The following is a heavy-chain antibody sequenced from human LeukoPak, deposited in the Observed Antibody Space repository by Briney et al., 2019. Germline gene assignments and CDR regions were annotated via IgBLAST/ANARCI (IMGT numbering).Heavy chain of an antibody. CDR2: IYTSGST. CDR3: ARRRGSSTSAYPPYNWFDP. V-gene: IGHV4-4*09. J-gene: IGHJ5*02. CDR1: GGSISSYY. D-gene: IGHD2-2*01. Sequence: PSETLSLTCTVSGGSISSYYWSWIRQPPGKGLEWIGYIYTSGSTNYNPSLKSRVTISVDTSKNQFSLKLSSVTAADTAVYYCARRRGSSTSAYPPYNWFDPWGQGTLVTVSS.